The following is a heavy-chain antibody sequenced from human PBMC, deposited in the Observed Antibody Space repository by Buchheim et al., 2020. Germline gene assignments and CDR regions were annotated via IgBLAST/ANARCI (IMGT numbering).Heavy chain of an antibody. D-gene: IGHD3-16*01. V-gene: IGHV3-74*01. Sequence: EVQLVESGGGLVQPGGSLRLSCAASGFTFKNYWMNWVRQAPGKGLVWVSRIKSDGSSTSYADSVKGRFTISRDNATNTLYLEMNSLRAEDTAVYYCARDGDGWALPVDYWGQGTL. CDR1: GFTFKNYW. J-gene: IGHJ4*02. CDR2: IKSDGSST. CDR3: ARDGDGWALPVDY.